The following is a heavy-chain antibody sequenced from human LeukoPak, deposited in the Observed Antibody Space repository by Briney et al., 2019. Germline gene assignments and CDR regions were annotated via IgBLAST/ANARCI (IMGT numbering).Heavy chain of an antibody. CDR2: IWYDGSNK. CDR1: GFTFSSYG. CDR3: ARGPFINGNYENDS. J-gene: IGHJ4*02. Sequence: GGSLRLSCAASGFTFSSYGMHWVRQAPGKGLEWVAVIWYDGSNKYYADSVKGRFTISRDNSKNTLYLQMNSLRAEDTAVYYCARGPFINGNYENDSWGQGTLVTVSS. D-gene: IGHD4-17*01. V-gene: IGHV3-33*01.